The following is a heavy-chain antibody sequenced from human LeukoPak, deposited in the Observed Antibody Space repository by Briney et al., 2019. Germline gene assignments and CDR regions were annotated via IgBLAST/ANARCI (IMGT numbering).Heavy chain of an antibody. CDR2: ISTYNGKA. J-gene: IGHJ4*02. D-gene: IGHD1-26*01. Sequence: GASVKVSCKASGYTFTKYGIFWVRQAPGQGLEWMGWISTYNGKATYAHNVQGRVTMTTDTSTSTAYLDLMNLRFDDTAIYYCARMLGPGDSWGQGTLVTVSS. CDR3: ARMLGPGDS. V-gene: IGHV1-18*01. CDR1: GYTFTKYG.